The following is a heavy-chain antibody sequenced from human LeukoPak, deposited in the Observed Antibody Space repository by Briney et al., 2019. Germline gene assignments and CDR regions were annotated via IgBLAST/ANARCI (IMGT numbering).Heavy chain of an antibody. CDR1: GFTFSSYA. CDR2: ISYDGSNK. D-gene: IGHD3-3*01. V-gene: IGHV3-30*04. J-gene: IGHJ6*02. CDR3: ARDGGGYDFWSGYYIFRYYYYGMDV. Sequence: PGGSLRLSCAASGFTFSSYAMHWVRQAPGKGLEWVAVISYDGSNKYYADSVKGRFTISRDNSKNTQYLQMNSLRAEDTAVYYCARDGGGYDFWSGYYIFRYYYYGMDVWGQGTTVTVSS.